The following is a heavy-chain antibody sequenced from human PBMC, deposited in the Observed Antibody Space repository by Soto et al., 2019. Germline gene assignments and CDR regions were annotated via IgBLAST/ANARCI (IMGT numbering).Heavy chain of an antibody. CDR3: ARGITFGGVLNGMDV. CDR2: ISACNGNT. V-gene: IGHV1-18*01. CDR1: GYTFTSYG. J-gene: IGHJ6*02. Sequence: GASVKVSCKASGYTFTSYGISWVRQAPGQGLEWMGWISACNGNTNYAQKLQGRVTMTTDTSTSTAYMELRSLRSDDTAVYYCARGITFGGVLNGMDVWGQGTTVTVSS. D-gene: IGHD3-16*01.